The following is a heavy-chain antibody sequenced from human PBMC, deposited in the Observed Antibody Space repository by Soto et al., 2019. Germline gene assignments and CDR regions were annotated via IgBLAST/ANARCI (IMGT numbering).Heavy chain of an antibody. V-gene: IGHV1-69*08. J-gene: IGHJ4*02. CDR2: IIPILGIA. Sequence: QVQLVQSGAEAKKPGSSVKVSCKASGGTFSSYTISWVRQAPGQGLEWMGRIIPILGIANYAQKFQGRVTITADKSTSTAYMELSSLRSEDTAVYYCARDGGGYSYGAFDYWGQGTLVTVSS. D-gene: IGHD5-18*01. CDR1: GGTFSSYT. CDR3: ARDGGGYSYGAFDY.